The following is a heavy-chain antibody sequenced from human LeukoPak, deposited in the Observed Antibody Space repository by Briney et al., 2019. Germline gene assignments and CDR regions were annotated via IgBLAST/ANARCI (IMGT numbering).Heavy chain of an antibody. CDR1: GSTFSSYA. D-gene: IGHD6-6*01. J-gene: IGHJ4*02. V-gene: IGHV3-23*01. CDR2: ISGSGGST. Sequence: GGSLRLSCAASGSTFSSYAMSWVRQAPGKGLEWVSAISGSGGSTYYADSVKGRFTISRDNSKNTLYLQMNSLRAEDTAVYYCAKAQTVEYSSSFDYWGQGTLVTVSP. CDR3: AKAQTVEYSSSFDY.